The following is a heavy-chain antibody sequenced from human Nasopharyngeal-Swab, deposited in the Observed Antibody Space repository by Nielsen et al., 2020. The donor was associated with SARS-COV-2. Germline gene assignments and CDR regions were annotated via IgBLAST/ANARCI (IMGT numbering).Heavy chain of an antibody. Sequence: GESLKISCAASGFIVKDNNIHWVRQAPGKGLQWVSFTSSGLATDYSDSVKGRFTISRHNSENTLYLQMNSLRPEDTAIYYCARGRGGSDWYLDLWGRGTLSLSPQ. CDR1: GFIVKDNN. J-gene: IGHJ2*01. V-gene: IGHV3-53*04. CDR3: ARGRGGSDWYLDL. CDR2: TSSGLAT. D-gene: IGHD3-16*01.